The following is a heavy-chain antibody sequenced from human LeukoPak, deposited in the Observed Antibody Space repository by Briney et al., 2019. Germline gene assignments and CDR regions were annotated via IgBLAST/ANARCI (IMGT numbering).Heavy chain of an antibody. Sequence: GGSLRLSCAASGFTFDDYAMHWVRQAPGKGLEWVSGISWNSGSIGCADSVKGRFTISRDNAKNSLYLQMNSLRAEDTALYYCAKDKGAFGESCFDYWGQGTLVTVSS. D-gene: IGHD3-10*01. CDR3: AKDKGAFGESCFDY. CDR1: GFTFDDYA. CDR2: ISWNSGSI. V-gene: IGHV3-9*01. J-gene: IGHJ4*02.